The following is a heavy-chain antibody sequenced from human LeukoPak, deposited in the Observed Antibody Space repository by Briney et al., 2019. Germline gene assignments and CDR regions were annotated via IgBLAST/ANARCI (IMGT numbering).Heavy chain of an antibody. CDR3: AKDMSGSPDAFDI. V-gene: IGHV3-9*01. Sequence: GGSLRLSCAASGFTFDDYAMHWVRQAPGKGLEWASGISWNSGSIGYADSVKGRFTISRDNAKDSLYLQMNSLRAEDTALYYCAKDMSGSPDAFDIWGQGIMVTVSS. D-gene: IGHD1-26*01. J-gene: IGHJ3*02. CDR2: ISWNSGSI. CDR1: GFTFDDYA.